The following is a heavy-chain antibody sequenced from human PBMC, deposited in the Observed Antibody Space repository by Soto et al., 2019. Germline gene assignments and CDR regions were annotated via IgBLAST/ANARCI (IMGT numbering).Heavy chain of an antibody. CDR2: ISYDGSNK. J-gene: IGHJ4*02. D-gene: IGHD5-18*01. CDR1: GFTFISYA. CDR3: ASLPYSYGYLSLY. Sequence: GGSLRLSCAASGFTFISYAMHWVRQAPGKGLEWVAVISYDGSNKYYADSVKGRFTISRDNSKNTLYLQMNSLRAEDTAVYYCASLPYSYGYLSLYWGQGT. V-gene: IGHV3-30-3*01.